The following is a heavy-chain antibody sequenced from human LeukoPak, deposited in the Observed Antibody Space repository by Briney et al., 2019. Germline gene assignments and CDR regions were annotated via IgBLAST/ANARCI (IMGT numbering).Heavy chain of an antibody. D-gene: IGHD4-17*01. CDR1: GFTFCNAW. CDR3: TTDTNDYGDSYFDY. V-gene: IGHV3-15*01. CDR2: IKSKTDGGTT. J-gene: IGHJ4*02. Sequence: GGSLRLSCAASGFTFCNAWMSWVRQAPGEGREWGGRIKSKTDGGTTDYAATVKGRFTISRGDSKNTLYLQMNSLKTEDTAVYYCTTDTNDYGDSYFDYWGQGTLVTVSS.